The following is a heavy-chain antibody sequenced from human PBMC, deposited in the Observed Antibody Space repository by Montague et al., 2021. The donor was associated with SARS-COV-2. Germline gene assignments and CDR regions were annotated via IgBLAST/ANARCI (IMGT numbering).Heavy chain of an antibody. D-gene: IGHD5-12*01. Sequence: TLSLTCTVSGGSISSDSYYWSWIRQPAGKGLEWIGRVYTTGSTIYXPSLMSRVTISGDTSRNQISLRLTSVTAADTAMYYCARAVIYGGYAYAYFDFWGQGVLVTVSS. J-gene: IGHJ4*02. V-gene: IGHV4-61*02. CDR3: ARAVIYGGYAYAYFDF. CDR2: VYTTGST. CDR1: GGSISSDSYY.